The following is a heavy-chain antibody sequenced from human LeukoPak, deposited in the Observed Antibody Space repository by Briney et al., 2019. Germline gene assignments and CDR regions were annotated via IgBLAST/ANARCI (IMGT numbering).Heavy chain of an antibody. J-gene: IGHJ3*02. CDR1: GYTFTGYY. Sequence: ASVKVSCKASGYTFTGYYMHWVRQAPGQGLEWMGWINPNSGGTNYAQKFQGRVTMTRDTSISTAYMELSRLRSDDTAVYYCARDRWYYYDSSGYYSDAFDIRGQGTMVTVSS. CDR3: ARDRWYYYDSSGYYSDAFDI. D-gene: IGHD3-22*01. CDR2: INPNSGGT. V-gene: IGHV1-2*02.